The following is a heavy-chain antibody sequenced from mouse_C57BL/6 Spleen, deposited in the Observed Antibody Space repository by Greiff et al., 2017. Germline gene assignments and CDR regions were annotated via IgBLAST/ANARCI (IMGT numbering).Heavy chain of an antibody. Sequence: EVKLVESGGALVQPGGSLKLSCAASGFTFSDYYMYWVRQTPEKRLEWVAYISNGGGSTYYPDTVKGRFTISRDNAKNTLYLQMSRLKSEDTAMYYCARPPLDGYLAWFAYWGQGTLVTVSA. CDR3: ARPPLDGYLAWFAY. J-gene: IGHJ3*01. V-gene: IGHV5-12*01. CDR1: GFTFSDYY. D-gene: IGHD2-3*01. CDR2: ISNGGGST.